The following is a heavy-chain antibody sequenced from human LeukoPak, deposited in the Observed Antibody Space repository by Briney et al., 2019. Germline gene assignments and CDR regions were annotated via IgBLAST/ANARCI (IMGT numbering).Heavy chain of an antibody. CDR3: ATPGRRGYL. J-gene: IGHJ4*02. D-gene: IGHD5-12*01. CDR1: GFTFVNFY. V-gene: IGHV3-23*01. Sequence: GGSLSLSCSASGFTFVNFYRTRVRQAPGKGLEWVSTISGSGANPYYLDSVRGRFAMSRDNSLDTVYLQMTSLRAEDTAVYYCATPGRRGYLWDKGTLVVVSS. CDR2: ISGSGANP.